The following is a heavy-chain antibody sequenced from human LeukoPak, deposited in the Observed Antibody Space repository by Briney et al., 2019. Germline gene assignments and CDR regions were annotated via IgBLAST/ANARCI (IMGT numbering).Heavy chain of an antibody. V-gene: IGHV1-18*01. CDR1: GYTFTSHG. J-gene: IGHJ4*02. CDR3: ARGHTVLLWFGELLTHDY. D-gene: IGHD3-10*01. Sequence: ASVKVSCKAPGYTFTSHGISWVRQAPGQGLEWMGWISAYNGNTNYAQKLQGRVTMTTDTSTSTAYMELRSLRSDDTAVYYCARGHTVLLWFGELLTHDYWGQGTLVTVSS. CDR2: ISAYNGNT.